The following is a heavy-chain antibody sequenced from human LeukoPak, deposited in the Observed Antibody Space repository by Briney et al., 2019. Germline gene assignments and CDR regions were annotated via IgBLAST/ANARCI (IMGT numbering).Heavy chain of an antibody. CDR1: GGSISSGGYY. D-gene: IGHD6-19*01. CDR3: ARDRGAELWLERLGDDAFDI. Sequence: PSQTLSLTCTVSGGSISSGGYYWSWIRQHPGKGLEWIGYIYYSGSTYYNPSLKSRVTISVDTSKNQFSLKLSSVTAADTAVYYCARDRGAELWLERLGDDAFDIWGQGTMVTVSS. V-gene: IGHV4-31*03. J-gene: IGHJ3*02. CDR2: IYYSGST.